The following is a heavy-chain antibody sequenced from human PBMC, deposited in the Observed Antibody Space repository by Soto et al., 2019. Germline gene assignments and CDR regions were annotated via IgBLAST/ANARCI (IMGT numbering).Heavy chain of an antibody. CDR3: ARDSSGCSSTSCRQGVWFDP. J-gene: IGHJ5*02. CDR1: GYTFTSYD. CDR2: MNPNSGNT. Sequence: QVQLVQSGAEVKKPGASVKVSCKASGYTFTSYDINWVRQATGQGLEWMGWMNPNSGNTGYAQKFQGRVTMTRDTSTSTVYMELSSLRSEDTAVYYCARDSSGCSSTSCRQGVWFDPWGQGTLVTVSS. D-gene: IGHD2-2*01. V-gene: IGHV1-8*01.